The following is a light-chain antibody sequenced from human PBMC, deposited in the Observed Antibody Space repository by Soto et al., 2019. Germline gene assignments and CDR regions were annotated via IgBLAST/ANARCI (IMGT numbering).Light chain of an antibody. J-gene: IGLJ2*01. CDR1: SGHSSYI. CDR3: ETWASNTRV. Sequence: QPVLTQSSSASASLGSSVKLTCTLSSGHSSYIIAWHQQQPGKAPRYLMKLEGSGSYNKWSGVPDRFSGSSSGADRYLTISNLQSEDESDYYCETWASNTRVFGGGTKLTVL. CDR2: LEGSGSY. V-gene: IGLV4-60*03.